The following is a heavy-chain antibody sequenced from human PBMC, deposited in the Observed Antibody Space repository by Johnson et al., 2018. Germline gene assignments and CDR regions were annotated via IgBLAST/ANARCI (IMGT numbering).Heavy chain of an antibody. CDR2: ISSSSSYI. J-gene: IGHJ3*02. D-gene: IGHD3-22*01. CDR3: AREADDATYDSSGYLVDI. CDR1: GFTFSSYS. Sequence: EVQLVESGGGLVKPGGSLRLSCAASGFTFSSYSMNWVRQAPGKGLEWVSSISSSSSYIYYADSVKGRFTISRDNAKNSLYLQMNSLRAEDTAVYYWAREADDATYDSSGYLVDIWGQGTMVTVSS. V-gene: IGHV3-21*01.